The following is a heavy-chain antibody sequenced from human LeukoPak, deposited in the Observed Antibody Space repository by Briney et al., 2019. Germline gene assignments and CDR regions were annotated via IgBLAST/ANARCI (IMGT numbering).Heavy chain of an antibody. CDR3: AKDIRVTRGYSYGFDY. J-gene: IGHJ4*02. CDR2: ISWNSGSI. Sequence: PGGSLRLSCAASGFTFDDYAMHWVRHAPGKGLEWVSGISWNSGSIGYADSVKGRFTISRDNAKNSLYLQMNSLRAEDTALYYCAKDIRVTRGYSYGFDYWGQGTLVTVSS. V-gene: IGHV3-9*01. D-gene: IGHD5-18*01. CDR1: GFTFDDYA.